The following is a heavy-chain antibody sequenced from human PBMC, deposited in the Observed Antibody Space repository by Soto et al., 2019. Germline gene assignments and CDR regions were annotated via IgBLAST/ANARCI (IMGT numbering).Heavy chain of an antibody. CDR2: IYYSGST. CDR1: DGTIISYC. CDR3: ARDNSGSSWYGGRYYYCSMDF. J-gene: IGHJ6*02. V-gene: IGHV4-59*01. Sequence: SVPLSDPYSVSDGTIISYCWRWIMQPPGKGLECIGYIYYSGSTNYNPSLKSRVTISVDTSKNQISLKLSSVTAADTAVYYCARDNSGSSWYGGRYYYCSMDFWGQGTTVTV. D-gene: IGHD6-13*01.